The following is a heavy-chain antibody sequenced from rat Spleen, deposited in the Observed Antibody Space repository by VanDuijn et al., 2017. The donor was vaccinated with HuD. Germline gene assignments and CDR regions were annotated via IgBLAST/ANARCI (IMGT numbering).Heavy chain of an antibody. J-gene: IGHJ2*01. CDR3: VKDRVGGYAFDY. D-gene: IGHD1-11*01. V-gene: IGHV5-31*01. CDR1: GFTFNDYW. CDR2: ITETGDKS. Sequence: EVQLVESGGGLVQPGRSLKLSCVASGFTFNDYWMTWIRQAPGNGLEWVASITETGDKSYYPDSVKGRLTTSRDNAENTVYLQMNSLRSEDTAIYYCVKDRVGGYAFDYWGQGVMVTVSS.